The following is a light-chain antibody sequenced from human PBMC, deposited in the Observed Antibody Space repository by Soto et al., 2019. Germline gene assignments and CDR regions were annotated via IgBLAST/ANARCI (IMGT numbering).Light chain of an antibody. CDR1: QSLVDSDGNTY. CDR3: MQATNWPWT. J-gene: IGKJ1*01. CDR2: QGS. V-gene: IGKV2-30*01. Sequence: DVVMTQSPLSLPVTLGQPASISCRSSQSLVDSDGNTYLDWFKQRPGQSPRRLIYQGSNRDSGVPDRFSGSESGTDFTLKISRVEAADVGVYYCMQATNWPWTFGQGTKVDIK.